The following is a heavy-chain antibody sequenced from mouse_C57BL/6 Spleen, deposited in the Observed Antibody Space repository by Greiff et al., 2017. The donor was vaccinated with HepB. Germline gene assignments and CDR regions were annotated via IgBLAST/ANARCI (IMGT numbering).Heavy chain of an antibody. J-gene: IGHJ4*01. CDR3: ARWPLNWDEGLAMDY. D-gene: IGHD4-1*02. CDR2: INPYNGGT. Sequence: EVQLQQSGPVLVKPGASVKMSCKASGYTFTDYYMNWVKQSHGKSLEWIGVINPYNGGTSYNQKFKGKAKLTVDKSSSPAYMELNSLTSEDSAVYYCARWPLNWDEGLAMDYWGQGTSVTVSS. V-gene: IGHV1-19*01. CDR1: GYTFTDYY.